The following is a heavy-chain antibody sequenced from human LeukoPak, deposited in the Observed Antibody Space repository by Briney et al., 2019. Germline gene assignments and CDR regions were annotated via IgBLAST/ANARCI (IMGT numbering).Heavy chain of an antibody. CDR1: GYTFTSYG. J-gene: IGHJ3*02. Sequence: ASVKVSCKASGYTFTSYGISWVRQAPGQGLEWMGWISAYNGNTNYAQKLQGRVTMTTDTSTSTAYMELRSLRSDDTAVYYCARTRRIWFGAPHEAFDIWGQGTMVTVSS. CDR2: ISAYNGNT. V-gene: IGHV1-18*01. D-gene: IGHD3-10*01. CDR3: ARTRRIWFGAPHEAFDI.